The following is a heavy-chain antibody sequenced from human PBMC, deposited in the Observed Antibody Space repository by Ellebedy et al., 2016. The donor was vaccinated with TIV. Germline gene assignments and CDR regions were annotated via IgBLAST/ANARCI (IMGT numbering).Heavy chain of an antibody. V-gene: IGHV5-51*01. CDR3: ARQNPTMVRVVIMGYNWFDP. D-gene: IGHD3-10*01. CDR1: GYSFTTYW. CDR2: IYPGDSHT. Sequence: GESLKISCQGSGYSFTTYWLAWVRQQPGKGLEWMGIIYPGDSHTRYSPSFQGQVTISADKSISTAYLQWSSLKASDTAMYYCARQNPTMVRVVIMGYNWFDPWGQGTLVTVS. J-gene: IGHJ5*02.